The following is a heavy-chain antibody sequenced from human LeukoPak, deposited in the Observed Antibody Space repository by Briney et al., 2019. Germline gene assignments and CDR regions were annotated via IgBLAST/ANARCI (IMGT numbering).Heavy chain of an antibody. CDR3: ARVQEEDGYNQ. V-gene: IGHV1-69*02. Sequence: SVKVSCKASGGTFSSYTISWVRQAPGQGLEWVGRIIPILGIANYAQKFQGRVTITADKSTSTAYMELSSLRSEDTAVYYCARVQEEDGYNQWGQGTLVTVSS. CDR2: IIPILGIA. CDR1: GGTFSSYT. D-gene: IGHD5-24*01. J-gene: IGHJ4*02.